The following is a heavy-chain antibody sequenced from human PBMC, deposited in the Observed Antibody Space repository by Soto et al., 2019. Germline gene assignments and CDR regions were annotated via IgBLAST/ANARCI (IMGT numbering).Heavy chain of an antibody. CDR2: ISYNGNT. CDR3: ARVSYHYVWGSSTGMDV. CDR1: GGSISSND. D-gene: IGHD3-16*01. J-gene: IGHJ6*02. Sequence: QVQLQESGPGLVKPAETLSLTCSVSGGSISSNDWSWIRQPPGKGLEYIGYISYNGNTNYKPSLKSRVTISVDTSKNQCSLKMSSVTAADTAVYYCARVSYHYVWGSSTGMDVWGQGTTVTVSS. V-gene: IGHV4-59*01.